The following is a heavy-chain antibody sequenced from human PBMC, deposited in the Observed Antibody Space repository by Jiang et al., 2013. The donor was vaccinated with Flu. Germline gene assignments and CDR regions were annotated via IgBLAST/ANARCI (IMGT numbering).Heavy chain of an antibody. Sequence: GPGLVKPSETLSLSCTVSGGSFSKYYWSWIRQPPGKGLEWIGYIYYSGSTNYNPSLKSRVTISVGTSKNQFSLKLSSVTAADTAIYYCARHIAYYDSSGFSIDYWGQGTLVTVSS. J-gene: IGHJ4*02. CDR1: GGSFSKYY. CDR2: IYYSGST. CDR3: ARHIAYYDSSGFSIDY. V-gene: IGHV4-59*08. D-gene: IGHD3-22*01.